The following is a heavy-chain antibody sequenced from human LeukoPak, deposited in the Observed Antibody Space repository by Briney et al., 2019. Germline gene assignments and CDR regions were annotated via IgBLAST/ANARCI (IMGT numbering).Heavy chain of an antibody. CDR1: GGSISSSSYY. CDR2: IYYSGST. J-gene: IGHJ3*02. CDR3: ARHPRWGYCGGDCYWIDI. V-gene: IGHV4-61*05. Sequence: SETLSLTCTVSGGSISSSSYYWSWTRQPPGKGLEWIGYIYYSGSTNYNPSLKSRVTISVDTSKNQFSLKLSSVTAADTAVYYCARHPRWGYCGGDCYWIDIWGQGTMVTVSS. D-gene: IGHD2-21*02.